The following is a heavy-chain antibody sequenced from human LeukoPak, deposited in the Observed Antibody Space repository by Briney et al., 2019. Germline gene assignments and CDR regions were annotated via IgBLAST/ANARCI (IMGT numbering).Heavy chain of an antibody. Sequence: ASVKVSCKASGYTFTSYGISWVRQAPGQGLEWMGWISAYNGNTNYAQKLQGRVTMTTDTSTSTAYMELRSLRSDDTAVYYCARGLSRKVTRYNWFDPWGQGTLVTVSS. J-gene: IGHJ5*02. CDR2: ISAYNGNT. D-gene: IGHD4-17*01. V-gene: IGHV1-18*01. CDR1: GYTFTSYG. CDR3: ARGLSRKVTRYNWFDP.